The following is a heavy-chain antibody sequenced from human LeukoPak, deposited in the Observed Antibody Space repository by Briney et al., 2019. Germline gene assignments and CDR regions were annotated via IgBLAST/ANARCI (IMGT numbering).Heavy chain of an antibody. CDR3: AKYGNSGWVIDN. Sequence: SETLSLTCTVSGGSIGGDYWTWIRQPPGKGLEYIGYIYYTGGTNYNPSLKSRVTISVDTSKNQFSLKLSSVTAADTAVYFCAKYGNSGWVIDNWGQGTRVTVSS. CDR2: IYYTGGT. J-gene: IGHJ4*02. D-gene: IGHD6-19*01. CDR1: GGSIGGDY. V-gene: IGHV4-59*08.